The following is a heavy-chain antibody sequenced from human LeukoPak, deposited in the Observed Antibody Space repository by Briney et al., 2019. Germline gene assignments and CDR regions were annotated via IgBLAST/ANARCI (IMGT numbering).Heavy chain of an antibody. Sequence: PGGSLRLSCAASGFTFSSYSMNWVRQAPGKGLEWVSYISSSGSTIYYADSVKGRFTISRDNSKNTLYLQMNSLRAEDTAVYYCARALADGGHYGGDYWGQGTLVTVSS. D-gene: IGHD2-15*01. CDR3: ARALADGGHYGGDY. V-gene: IGHV3-48*01. CDR2: ISSSGSTI. CDR1: GFTFSSYS. J-gene: IGHJ4*02.